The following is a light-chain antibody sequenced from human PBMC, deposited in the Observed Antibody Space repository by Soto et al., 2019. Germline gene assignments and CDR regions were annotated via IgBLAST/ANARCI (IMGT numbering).Light chain of an antibody. J-gene: IGKJ4*01. CDR1: EGVGSS. V-gene: IGKV3D-15*01. CDR3: QHYDNTPT. Sequence: ETVMTQSPATLSVSPGERVTLSCRASEGVGSSLAWYQQKPGQAPRVLIYGASTTAPGIPDRFSGSGSGTGFTLTIRRLEPEDFAVYYCQHYDNTPTFGGGTKVDIK. CDR2: GAS.